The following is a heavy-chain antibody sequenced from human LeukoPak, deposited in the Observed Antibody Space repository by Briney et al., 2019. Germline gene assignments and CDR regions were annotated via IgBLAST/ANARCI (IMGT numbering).Heavy chain of an antibody. V-gene: IGHV4-59*01. Sequence: SETLSLTCTVSGGSISSYYWSWIRQPPGKGLEWTGYIYYSGSTNYNPSLKSRVTISVDTSKNQFSLKLSSVTAADTAVYYCARVSDYYDSSGYYVNNYYYYYMDVWGKGTTVTVSS. CDR3: ARVSDYYDSSGYYVNNYYYYYMDV. CDR1: GGSISSYY. D-gene: IGHD3-22*01. J-gene: IGHJ6*03. CDR2: IYYSGST.